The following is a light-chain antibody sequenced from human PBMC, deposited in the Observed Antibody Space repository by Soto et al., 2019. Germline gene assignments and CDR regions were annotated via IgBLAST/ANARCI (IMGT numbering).Light chain of an antibody. J-gene: IGLJ1*01. CDR3: SSYTSSSTYV. CDR1: SSDVGGYNY. Sequence: QSVLTQPASVSGSPGQSNTISCTGNSSDVGGYNYVSWYQQHPGKAPKLMIYDVSNRPSGVSNRFSGSKSGNTASLTISGLQAEDEADYYCSSYTSSSTYVFGTGTKVTVL. CDR2: DVS. V-gene: IGLV2-14*01.